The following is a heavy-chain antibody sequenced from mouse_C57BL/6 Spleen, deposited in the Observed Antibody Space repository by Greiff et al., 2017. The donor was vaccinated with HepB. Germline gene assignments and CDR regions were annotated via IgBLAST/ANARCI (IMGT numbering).Heavy chain of an antibody. V-gene: IGHV3-6*01. Sequence: VQLKESGPGLVKPSQSLSLTCSVTGYSITSGYYWNWIRQFPGNKLEWRGYISYDGSNNYKPSLKNRISITRDTSKTQFFLTLTAVTPEDTATYDCAADHYCDGKVVYFGCWGKGTTVTVYS. CDR2: ISYDGSN. D-gene: IGHD2-4*01. J-gene: IGHJ2*01. CDR1: GYSITSGYY. CDR3: AADHYCDGKVVYFGC.